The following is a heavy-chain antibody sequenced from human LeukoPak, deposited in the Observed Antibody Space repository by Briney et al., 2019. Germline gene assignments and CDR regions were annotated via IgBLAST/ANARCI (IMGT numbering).Heavy chain of an antibody. Sequence: ASVKVSCKASGYTFTGYYMHWVRQAPGQGLEWMGWINPNSGGTNYAQKFQGRVTMTRDTSISTAYMELSRLRSDDTAVYYCARVFAPSSGWPIGYWGQGTLVTVSS. V-gene: IGHV1-2*02. CDR1: GYTFTGYY. D-gene: IGHD6-19*01. J-gene: IGHJ4*02. CDR3: ARVFAPSSGWPIGY. CDR2: INPNSGGT.